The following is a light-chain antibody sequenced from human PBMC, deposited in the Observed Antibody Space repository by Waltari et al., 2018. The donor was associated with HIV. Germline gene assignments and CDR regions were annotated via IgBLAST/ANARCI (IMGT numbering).Light chain of an antibody. V-gene: IGKV1-39*01. CDR1: QSISSY. CDR3: QQSYSTLRT. CDR2: AAS. J-gene: IGKJ2*02. Sequence: DIQMTQSPSSLSASVGDRVTITCRASQSISSYLNWYQQKPGKAPKLLIYAASSLQSGVPSRFSGSGSVTDFTLTISSLQPEDSATYYCQQSYSTLRTFGPGTKLEIK.